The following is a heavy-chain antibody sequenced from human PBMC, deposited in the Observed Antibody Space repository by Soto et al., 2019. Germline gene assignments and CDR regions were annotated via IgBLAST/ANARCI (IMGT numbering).Heavy chain of an antibody. CDR2: IYYSGST. CDR1: GGSISSGGYY. J-gene: IGHJ6*02. D-gene: IGHD1-1*01. V-gene: IGHV4-31*03. Sequence: KASETLSLTCTVSGGSISSGGYYWNWIRQHPGKGLEWIGYIYYSGSTYYNPSLKSRVTISVDTSKNQFSLKLSSVTAADTAVYYCARGYPSPPLLGYYGMDVWGQGTTVTVSS. CDR3: ARGYPSPPLLGYYGMDV.